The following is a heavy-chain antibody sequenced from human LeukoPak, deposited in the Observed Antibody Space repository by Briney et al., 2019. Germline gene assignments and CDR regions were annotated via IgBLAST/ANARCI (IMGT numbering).Heavy chain of an antibody. CDR1: GYSFTSYW. CDR2: IYPGDSDT. V-gene: IGHV5-51*01. D-gene: IGHD2-2*01. Sequence: GESLKISCKGSGYSFTSYWIGWVRQMPGKGLEWMGIIYPGDSDTRYSPSFQGQATISADKSISTAYLQWSSLKASDTAMYYCARQSVSLGVPAAAYRGHFDYWGQGTLVTVSS. J-gene: IGHJ4*02. CDR3: ARQSVSLGVPAAAYRGHFDY.